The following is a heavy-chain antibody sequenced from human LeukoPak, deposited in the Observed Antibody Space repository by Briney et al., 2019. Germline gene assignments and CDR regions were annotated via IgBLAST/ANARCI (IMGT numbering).Heavy chain of an antibody. CDR1: GYTFTGYY. CDR2: INPNGGDT. CDR3: ARVQYQLLFEGNWFDP. D-gene: IGHD2-2*01. J-gene: IGHJ5*02. V-gene: IGHV1-2*02. Sequence: ASVKVSCKASGYTFTGYYMHWVRQAPGQGLEWMGWINPNGGDTHYAQKFQGRVTMTRDTSISTAYMDLNSLISDDTAVYYCARVQYQLLFEGNWFDPWGQGTLVTVSS.